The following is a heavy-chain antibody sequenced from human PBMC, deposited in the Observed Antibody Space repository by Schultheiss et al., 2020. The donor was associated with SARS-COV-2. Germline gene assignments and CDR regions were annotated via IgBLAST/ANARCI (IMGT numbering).Heavy chain of an antibody. CDR2: TYYRSKWYN. Sequence: SETLSLTCAISGDSVSSNSAAWNWIRQSPSRGLEWLGRTYYRSKWYNDYAVSVKSRITINPDTSKNQFSLQLNSVTAADTAVYYCARDPAVPAAISGYYYYMDVWGKGTTVTVSS. CDR3: ARDPAVPAAISGYYYYMDV. V-gene: IGHV6-1*01. D-gene: IGHD2-2*01. J-gene: IGHJ6*03. CDR1: GDSVSSNSAA.